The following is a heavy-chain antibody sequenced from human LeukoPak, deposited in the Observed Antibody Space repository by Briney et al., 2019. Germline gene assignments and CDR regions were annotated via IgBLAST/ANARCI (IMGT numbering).Heavy chain of an antibody. CDR2: ISVSGNT. Sequence: PGGSLRLSCAASGFTLSSYAMSWVRQGPGKGLEWVSAISVSGNTYHADSMKGRFTISRDSSKNTLYLQMNSLRAEDTAVYYCAKDFRMGASDAFDIWGQGTMVTVSS. J-gene: IGHJ3*02. CDR1: GFTLSSYA. CDR3: AKDFRMGASDAFDI. D-gene: IGHD1-26*01. V-gene: IGHV3-23*01.